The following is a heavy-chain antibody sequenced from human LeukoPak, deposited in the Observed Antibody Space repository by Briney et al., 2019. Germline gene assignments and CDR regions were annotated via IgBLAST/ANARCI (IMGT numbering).Heavy chain of an antibody. CDR3: AREMQGLRFGELSTVDP. V-gene: IGHV4-61*02. J-gene: IGHJ5*02. Sequence: PSETLSLTCTVSGGSISSGSYYWSWIRQPAGKGLEWIGRIYTSGSTNYNPSLKSRVTMSVDTSKNQFSLKLSSVTAADTAVYYCAREMQGLRFGELSTVDPWGQGTLVTVSS. D-gene: IGHD3-10*01. CDR2: IYTSGST. CDR1: GGSISSGSYY.